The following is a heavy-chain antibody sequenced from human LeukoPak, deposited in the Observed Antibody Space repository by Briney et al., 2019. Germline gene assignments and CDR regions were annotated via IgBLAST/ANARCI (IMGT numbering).Heavy chain of an antibody. J-gene: IGHJ4*02. V-gene: IGHV4-4*07. CDR3: ARGDGFNFDY. CDR1: GGSMSRYY. Sequence: SETLSLTCTVSGGSMSRYYWNWIRQPAGKGLEWIGRLYISGTSNYNPSLKSRVSISVDKSKNQFSLKLTSATAADTAVYYCARGDGFNFDYWGQGTLVTVSS. D-gene: IGHD5-24*01. CDR2: LYISGTS.